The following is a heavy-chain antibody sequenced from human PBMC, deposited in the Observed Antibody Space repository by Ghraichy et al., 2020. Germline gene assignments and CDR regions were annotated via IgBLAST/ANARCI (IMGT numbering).Heavy chain of an antibody. CDR2: ISSSSSYI. D-gene: IGHD1-26*01. CDR3: ARVEPGSGSYAFDY. V-gene: IGHV3-21*01. Sequence: GGSLRLSCAASGFTFSSYSMNWVRQAPGKGLEWVSSISSSSSYIYYADSVKGRYTISRDNAKNSLYLQMNSLRAEDTAVYYCARVEPGSGSYAFDYWGQGTLVTVSS. CDR1: GFTFSSYS. J-gene: IGHJ4*02.